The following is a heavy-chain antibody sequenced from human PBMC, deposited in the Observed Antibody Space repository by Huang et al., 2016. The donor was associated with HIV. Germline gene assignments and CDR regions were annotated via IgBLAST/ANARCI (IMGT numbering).Heavy chain of an antibody. CDR1: TFTFGAYW. CDR3: ATKTAAMDI. V-gene: IGHV3-7*01. Sequence: VESGGRLVQPGGSIRLSCVGSTFTFGAYWMSWVRQSPGKGLEWVANIKQYESEKYYGESVKGRFNISRDNAKKVLFLEMNNVRVEDTATYYCATKTAAMDIWGQGTTVTVS. CDR2: IKQYESEK. D-gene: IGHD1-7*01. J-gene: IGHJ6*02.